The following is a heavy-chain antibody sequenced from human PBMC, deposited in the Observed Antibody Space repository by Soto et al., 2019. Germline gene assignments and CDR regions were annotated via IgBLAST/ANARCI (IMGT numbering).Heavy chain of an antibody. D-gene: IGHD4-17*01. CDR2: IDPSDSYT. CDR1: GYSFTSYW. V-gene: IGHV5-10-1*01. Sequence: PGESLKISCKGSGYSFTSYWISWVRQMPGKGLEWMGRIDPSDSYTNYSPSFQGHVTISADKSISTAYLQWSSLKASDTAMYYCARHPPPPLYGDETGWFDPWGQGTLVTVSS. CDR3: ARHPPPPLYGDETGWFDP. J-gene: IGHJ5*02.